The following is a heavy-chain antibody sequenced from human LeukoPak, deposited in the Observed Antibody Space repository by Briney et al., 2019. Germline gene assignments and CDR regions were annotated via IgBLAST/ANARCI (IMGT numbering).Heavy chain of an antibody. J-gene: IGHJ4*02. CDR3: ACGQQWLPTHYDY. CDR1: GGSISSSSYY. Sequence: PSETLSLTCTVSGGSISSSSYYWGWIRQPPGKGQDWIGSIYYSGSTYYNPSLKSRVTISVDTSKNQFSLKLSSVTAADTAVYYCACGQQWLPTHYDYWGQETLVTVSS. V-gene: IGHV4-39*01. D-gene: IGHD6-19*01. CDR2: IYYSGST.